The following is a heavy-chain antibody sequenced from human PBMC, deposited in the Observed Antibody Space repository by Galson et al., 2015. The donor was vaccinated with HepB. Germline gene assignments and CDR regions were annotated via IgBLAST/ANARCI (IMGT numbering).Heavy chain of an antibody. V-gene: IGHV4-34*01. J-gene: IGHJ4*02. CDR3: ARGFEYCSGGSCPMGYVFDY. CDR2: INHSGST. CDR1: GGSFSGYY. Sequence: SETLSLTCAVYGGSFSGYYWSWIRQPPGKGLEWIGEINHSGSTNYNPSLKSRVTISVDTSKNQFSLKLSSVTAADTAVYYCARGFEYCSGGSCPMGYVFDYWGQGTLVTVSS. D-gene: IGHD2-15*01.